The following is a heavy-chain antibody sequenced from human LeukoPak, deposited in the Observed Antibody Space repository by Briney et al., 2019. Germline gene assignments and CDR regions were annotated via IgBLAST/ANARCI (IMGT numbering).Heavy chain of an antibody. V-gene: IGHV1-69*05. J-gene: IGHJ5*02. CDR1: GGTFSSYA. CDR3: ARVDGRCSSTSCYYNWFDP. CDR2: IIPIFGTA. D-gene: IGHD2-2*01. Sequence: SVKVSCKASGGTFSSYAISWVRQAPGQGLEWMGEIIPIFGTASYAQKFQGRVTITTDESTSTAYMALSSLRSEDTAVYYCARVDGRCSSTSCYYNWFDPWGQGTLVTVSS.